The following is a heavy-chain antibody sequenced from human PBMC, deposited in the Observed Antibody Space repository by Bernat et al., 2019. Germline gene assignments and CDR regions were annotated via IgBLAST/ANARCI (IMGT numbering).Heavy chain of an antibody. CDR3: ARDYYDSSGYYWFDY. D-gene: IGHD3-22*01. CDR1: GFTFSSYS. CDR2: ISSSSSTI. V-gene: IGHV3-48*02. J-gene: IGHJ4*02. Sequence: EVQLVESGGGLVQPGGSLRLSCAASGFTFSSYSMNWVRQAPGKGLEWVSYISSSSSTIYYADSVKGRFTISRDNAKNSLYLQMNSLRDEDTAVYYCARDYYDSSGYYWFDYWGQGTLVTVSS.